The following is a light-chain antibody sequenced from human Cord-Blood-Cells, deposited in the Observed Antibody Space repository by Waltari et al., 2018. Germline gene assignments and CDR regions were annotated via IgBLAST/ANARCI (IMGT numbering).Light chain of an antibody. J-gene: IGLJ1*01. CDR3: QAWDSSTV. CDR1: KLGDKY. V-gene: IGLV3-1*01. Sequence: SYELTQPPSVSVSPGQTASITCSGDKLGDKYACWYQQKPGQSPGLVIYQDSKRPSGIPERFSGANSGNTATLTISGTQAMDEADYYCQAWDSSTVFGTGTKVTVL. CDR2: QDS.